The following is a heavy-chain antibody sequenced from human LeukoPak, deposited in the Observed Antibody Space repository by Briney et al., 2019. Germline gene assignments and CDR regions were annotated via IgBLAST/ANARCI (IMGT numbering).Heavy chain of an antibody. J-gene: IGHJ3*02. V-gene: IGHV5-51*01. CDR1: GYSFTSYW. Sequence: GESLKISCKGSGYSFTSYWIGWVRQMPGKGLEWMGIIYPGDPDTRYSPSFQGHVTISADKSISTAYLQWSSLKASDTAMYYCARQLPYQLLFGSDAFDIWGQGTMVTVSS. CDR2: IYPGDPDT. D-gene: IGHD2-2*01. CDR3: ARQLPYQLLFGSDAFDI.